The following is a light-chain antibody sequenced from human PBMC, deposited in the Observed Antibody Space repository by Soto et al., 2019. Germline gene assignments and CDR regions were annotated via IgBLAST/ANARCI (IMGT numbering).Light chain of an antibody. CDR2: DAS. V-gene: IGKV3D-20*02. CDR1: QSVSTS. CDR3: QQRSDAVT. Sequence: EIVLTQSPGTLSLSPGDRTTLSCRASQSVSTSLAWYHHKPGEAPRLLISDASVRAAGIPDRFSGSGSGTDFTLTISRLEPEDFALYYCQQRSDAVTFGQGTRLEI. J-gene: IGKJ5*01.